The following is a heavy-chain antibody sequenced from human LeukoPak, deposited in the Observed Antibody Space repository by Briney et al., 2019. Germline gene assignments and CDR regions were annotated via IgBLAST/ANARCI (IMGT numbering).Heavy chain of an antibody. CDR2: ISSSSSYI. D-gene: IGHD6-13*01. V-gene: IGHV3-21*01. CDR1: GFTFSSYS. J-gene: IGHJ5*02. CDR3: ARSSSSRVDWFDP. Sequence: GGSLRLSCAASGFTFSSYSMNWVRQAPGKGLEWVSSISSSSSYIYYADSVKGRFPISRDNAKNSLYLQMNSVRAEDTAVYYCARSSSSRVDWFDPWGQGTLVTVSS.